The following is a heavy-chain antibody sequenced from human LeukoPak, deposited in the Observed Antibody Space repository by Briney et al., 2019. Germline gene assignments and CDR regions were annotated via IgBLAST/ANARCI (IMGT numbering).Heavy chain of an antibody. D-gene: IGHD4-17*01. J-gene: IGHJ4*02. V-gene: IGHV3-7*01. Sequence: GGSLRISCAASGFTFNSSWMIWARQAPGKGLEWVANINQDGGQKYYLDSVKGRFTISRDNADNSLYLQMDGLRAEDTAVYYCATNTRAYAVLLAYWGQGTLVSVSS. CDR2: INQDGGQK. CDR3: ATNTRAYAVLLAY. CDR1: GFTFNSSW.